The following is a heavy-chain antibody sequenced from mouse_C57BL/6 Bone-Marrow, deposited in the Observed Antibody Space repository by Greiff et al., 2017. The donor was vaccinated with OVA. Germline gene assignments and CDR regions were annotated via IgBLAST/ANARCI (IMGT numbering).Heavy chain of an antibody. Sequence: QVQLQQLGAELVRPGSSVKLSCKASGYTFTSYWMHWVKQRPIQGLEWIGNIDPSDSETHYNQKFKDKATLTVDKSSSTAYMQLSSLTSEDSAVYYCARSTVVEDWYFDVWGTGTTVTVSS. J-gene: IGHJ1*03. CDR1: GYTFTSYW. D-gene: IGHD1-1*01. CDR2: IDPSDSET. CDR3: ARSTVVEDWYFDV. V-gene: IGHV1-52*01.